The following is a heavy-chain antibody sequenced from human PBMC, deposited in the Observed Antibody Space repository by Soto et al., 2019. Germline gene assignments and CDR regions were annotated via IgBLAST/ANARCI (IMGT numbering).Heavy chain of an antibody. CDR3: ARVRGARYYDSSVYYYLAGMDV. J-gene: IGHJ6*02. Sequence: QVQLVESGGGVVQPGRSLRLYCAASGFTFSSYAMHWVRQAPGKGLEWVAVISYDGSNKYYADSVKGRFTISRDNSKNTLYMQMNSLRAEDTAVYYGARVRGARYYDSSVYYYLAGMDVWGQGTTVTVSS. CDR1: GFTFSSYA. V-gene: IGHV3-30-3*01. CDR2: ISYDGSNK. D-gene: IGHD3-22*01.